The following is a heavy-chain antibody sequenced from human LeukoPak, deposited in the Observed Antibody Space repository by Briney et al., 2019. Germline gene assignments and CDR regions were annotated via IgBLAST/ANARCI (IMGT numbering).Heavy chain of an antibody. V-gene: IGHV4-39*07. CDR3: ARLEYSYGLNDY. D-gene: IGHD5-18*01. J-gene: IGHJ4*02. CDR2: INHSGST. CDR1: GGSISSGDYY. Sequence: SETLSLTCTVSGGSISSGDYYWSWIRQPPGKGLEWIGEINHSGSTNYNPSVKSRVTISVDTSKNQFSLKLSSVTAADTAVYYCARLEYSYGLNDYWGQGTLVTVSS.